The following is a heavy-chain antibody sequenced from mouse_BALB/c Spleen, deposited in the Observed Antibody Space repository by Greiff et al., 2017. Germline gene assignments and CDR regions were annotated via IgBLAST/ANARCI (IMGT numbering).Heavy chain of an antibody. Sequence: VQLKESGPGLVKPSQSLSLTCTVTGYSITSDYAWNWIRQFPGNKLEWMGYISYSGSTSFNPSLKSRISITRDTSKNQFFLQLNSVTTEDTATYYCARGGDWDGFDYWGQGTTLTVSS. CDR1: GYSITSDYA. D-gene: IGHD4-1*01. CDR2: ISYSGST. CDR3: ARGGDWDGFDY. V-gene: IGHV3-2*02. J-gene: IGHJ2*01.